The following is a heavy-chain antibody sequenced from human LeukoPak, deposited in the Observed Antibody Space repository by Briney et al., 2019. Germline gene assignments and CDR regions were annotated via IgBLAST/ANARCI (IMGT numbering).Heavy chain of an antibody. CDR1: GGSISSSSYY. D-gene: IGHD5-12*01. V-gene: IGHV4-30-4*01. CDR2: IYYSGST. J-gene: IGHJ6*02. CDR3: ARLSGGYDFYYYYGMDV. Sequence: PSETLFLTCTVSGGSISSSSYYWSWIRQPPGKGLEWIGYIYYSGSTYYNPSLKSRVTISVDTSKNQFSLKLSSVTAADTAVYYCARLSGGYDFYYYYGMDVWGQGTTVTVSS.